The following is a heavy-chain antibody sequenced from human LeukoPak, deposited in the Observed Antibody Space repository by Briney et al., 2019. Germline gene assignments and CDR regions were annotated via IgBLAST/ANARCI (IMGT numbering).Heavy chain of an antibody. CDR2: IYYSGST. CDR1: GGSISSYY. J-gene: IGHJ4*02. Sequence: SETLSLTCTVSGGSISSYYWSWIRQPPGKGLEWIGYIYYSGSTNYNPSLKSRVTISVDTSKNQFSLKLTSVSAADTAVYYCARASYSYDINGWVPFDYWGQGTLVTVSS. D-gene: IGHD3-22*01. CDR3: ARASYSYDINGWVPFDY. V-gene: IGHV4-59*01.